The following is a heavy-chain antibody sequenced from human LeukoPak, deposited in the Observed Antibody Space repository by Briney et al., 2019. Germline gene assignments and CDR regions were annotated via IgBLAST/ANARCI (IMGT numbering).Heavy chain of an antibody. CDR2: IYYSGST. Sequence: SETLSLTCTVSGGSISSYYWSWIRQPPGKGLEWIGYIYYSGSTNYNPSLKSRVTISVDTSKNQFSLKLSSVTAADTAVYYCAAREYCGDCYSSSHDAFDIWGQGTMVTVSS. D-gene: IGHD2-21*02. V-gene: IGHV4-59*08. CDR3: AAREYCGDCYSSSHDAFDI. CDR1: GGSISSYY. J-gene: IGHJ3*02.